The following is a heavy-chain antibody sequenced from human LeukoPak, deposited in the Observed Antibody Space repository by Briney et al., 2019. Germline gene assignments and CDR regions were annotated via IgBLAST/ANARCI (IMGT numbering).Heavy chain of an antibody. Sequence: GGSLRLSCAASGFTFSSYAMHWVRQAPGKGLERVAFIRNEGSNKYYAVSVKGRFTISRDNSKNKLYLQMNSLRAEDTAVYYCAKVRQSRCSGGSRYSLQHWGQGTLVTVSS. CDR3: AKVRQSRCSGGSRYSLQH. CDR2: IRNEGSNK. J-gene: IGHJ1*01. CDR1: GFTFSSYA. V-gene: IGHV3-30*02. D-gene: IGHD2-15*01.